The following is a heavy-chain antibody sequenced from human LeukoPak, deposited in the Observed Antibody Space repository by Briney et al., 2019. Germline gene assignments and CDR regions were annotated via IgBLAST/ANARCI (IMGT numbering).Heavy chain of an antibody. V-gene: IGHV4-59*08. CDR2: IYYSGST. Sequence: SETLSLTCTVSGDSISSYYWSWIRQPPGKGLEWIGCIYYSGSTNYNPSLKSRVTISVDTSKNEFSLKVSSVTAADTAVYYCARHATPRYSGYGTTFDYWGQGTLVTVSS. J-gene: IGHJ4*02. CDR1: GDSISSYY. D-gene: IGHD5-12*01. CDR3: ARHATPRYSGYGTTFDY.